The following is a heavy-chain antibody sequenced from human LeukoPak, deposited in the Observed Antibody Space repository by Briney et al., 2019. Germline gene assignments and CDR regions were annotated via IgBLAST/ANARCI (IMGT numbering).Heavy chain of an antibody. Sequence: GGSLRLSCAASGFTFSSYAMHWVRQAPGKGLEWVAVISYDGSNKYYADSVKGRFTISRDSSKNTLYLQMNSLRAEDTAVYYCARDPYRDILTGYFSSDYWGQGTLVTVSS. CDR2: ISYDGSNK. CDR3: ARDPYRDILTGYFSSDY. V-gene: IGHV3-30-3*01. D-gene: IGHD3-9*01. CDR1: GFTFSSYA. J-gene: IGHJ4*02.